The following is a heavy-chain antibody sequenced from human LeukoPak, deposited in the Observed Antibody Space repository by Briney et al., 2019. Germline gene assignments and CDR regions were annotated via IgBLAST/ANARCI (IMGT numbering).Heavy chain of an antibody. J-gene: IGHJ4*02. Sequence: SETLSLTCTVSGGSLSSYYWSWIREPPGKGLERIGYIYYSGSTNYNPSLKSRVTISVDTSKNQFSLTLSSVTAADTAVYYCARGMGSSRWGYFDYWGQGTLVTVSS. CDR2: IYYSGST. V-gene: IGHV4-59*01. D-gene: IGHD6-13*01. CDR1: GGSLSSYY. CDR3: ARGMGSSRWGYFDY.